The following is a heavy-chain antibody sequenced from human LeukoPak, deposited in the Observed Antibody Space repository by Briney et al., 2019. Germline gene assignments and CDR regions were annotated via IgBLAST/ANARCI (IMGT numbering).Heavy chain of an antibody. D-gene: IGHD3-10*02. J-gene: IGHJ4*01. CDR2: ISRSGSTK. Sequence: GGSLRLSCAASGFTISSYEMNWVRQAPGKGLEWVAYISRSGSTKYYADSMKGRFTISRDNAKNSLYLQMNSLRAEDTAVYYCARGSLLGSGYYIDYWGQGTLVTVSS. CDR1: GFTISSYE. CDR3: ARGSLLGSGYYIDY. V-gene: IGHV3-48*03.